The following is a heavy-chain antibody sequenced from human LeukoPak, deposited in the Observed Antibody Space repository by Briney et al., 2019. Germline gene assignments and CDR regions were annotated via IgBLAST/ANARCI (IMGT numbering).Heavy chain of an antibody. J-gene: IGHJ4*02. V-gene: IGHV3-7*01. CDR3: ARDRGWQQFDY. D-gene: IGHD5-24*01. Sequence: PGGSLRLSCAASGFIFSSYWMTWVRQAPGKGLERVANIKEDGSETYYVGSVRGRFTISRDNAKNSVYLEMNSLRAEDTAVYFCARDRGWQQFDYWGQGTLVTVSS. CDR2: IKEDGSET. CDR1: GFIFSSYW.